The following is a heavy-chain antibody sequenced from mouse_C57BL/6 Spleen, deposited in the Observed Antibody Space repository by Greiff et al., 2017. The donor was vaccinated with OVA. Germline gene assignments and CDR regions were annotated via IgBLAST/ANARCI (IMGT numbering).Heavy chain of an antibody. CDR2: SRNKANDYTT. J-gene: IGHJ1*03. V-gene: IGHV7-1*01. Sequence: EVKLMESGGGLVQSGRSLRLSCATSGFTFSAFYMEWVRQAPGKGLEWIAASRNKANDYTTEYSASVKGRFIVSRDTSQSILYLQMNALRAEDTAIYYCARNYYGSSYDWYFDVWGTGTTVTVSS. D-gene: IGHD1-1*01. CDR3: ARNYYGSSYDWYFDV. CDR1: GFTFSAFY.